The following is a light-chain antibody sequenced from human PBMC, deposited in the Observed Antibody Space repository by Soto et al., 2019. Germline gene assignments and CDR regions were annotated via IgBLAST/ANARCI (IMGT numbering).Light chain of an antibody. J-gene: IGKJ2*01. V-gene: IGKV3-11*01. CDR1: QSVNNY. CDR3: QQRSNWPPGYT. CDR2: EAS. Sequence: EIVFKQSPATLSLSPGERATLSCRASQSVNNYLAWYQQKPGQAPRLLIYEASNRATGIPARFSGSGSGTDFTLTISGLEPEDFAVYYCQQRSNWPPGYTFGQGTKLEIK.